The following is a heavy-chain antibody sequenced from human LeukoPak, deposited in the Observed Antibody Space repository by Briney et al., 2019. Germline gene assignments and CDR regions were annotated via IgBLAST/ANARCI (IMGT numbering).Heavy chain of an antibody. CDR2: IRPSNGNR. V-gene: IGHV1-18*01. D-gene: IGHD6-19*01. CDR1: GYTLTELS. Sequence: ASVKVSCKVSGYTLTELSMHWVRQAPGQGLEYMGWIRPSNGNRNYAQKVQDRVTLTTDTSTSTVYMELRSLRSDDTAVYYCARAFSASKSCDYWGQGTLVTVSS. J-gene: IGHJ4*02. CDR3: ARAFSASKSCDY.